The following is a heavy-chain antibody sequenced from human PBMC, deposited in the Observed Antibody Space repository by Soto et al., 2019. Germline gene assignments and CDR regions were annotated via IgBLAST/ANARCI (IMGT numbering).Heavy chain of an antibody. CDR2: IYYTGST. V-gene: IGHV4-59*01. CDR1: GGSITNYY. CDR3: ARTYMGRRHTKGLDP. D-gene: IGHD3-16*01. J-gene: IGHJ5*02. Sequence: SETLSLTCSVSGGSITNYYWSWIRQPPGKGLECIGYIYYTGSTNYSPSLKSRVTISVDTSKNQFSLRLRSVTAADTAVYYCARTYMGRRHTKGLDPWGQGNLVTVSS.